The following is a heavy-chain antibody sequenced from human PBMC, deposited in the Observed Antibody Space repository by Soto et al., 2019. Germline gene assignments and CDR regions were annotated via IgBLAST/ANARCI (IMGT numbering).Heavy chain of an antibody. V-gene: IGHV4-34*01. D-gene: IGHD3-16*01. CDR2: INHSGST. J-gene: IGHJ3*02. CDR1: GGSFSGYY. CDR3: ARERGSLLNASDI. Sequence: SETLSLTCAVYGGSFSGYYWSWIRQPPGKGLEWIGEINHSGSTNYNPSLKSRVTISVDTSKNQFSLKLSSVTAADTAVYYCARERGSLLNASDIWGQGTMVTVSS.